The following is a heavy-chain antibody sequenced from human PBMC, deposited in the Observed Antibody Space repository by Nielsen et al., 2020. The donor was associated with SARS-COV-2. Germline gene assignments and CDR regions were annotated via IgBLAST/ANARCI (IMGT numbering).Heavy chain of an antibody. Sequence: GESLKISCAASGFTFSSYAMSWVRQAPGKGLEWVSAISGSGGSTYYADSVKGRFTISRDNSKNTLYLQMNSLRAEDTAVYYCAGDYYDSSGYFLTLDYWGQGTLVTVSS. CDR1: GFTFSSYA. D-gene: IGHD3-22*01. J-gene: IGHJ4*02. CDR2: ISGSGGST. V-gene: IGHV3-23*01. CDR3: AGDYYDSSGYFLTLDY.